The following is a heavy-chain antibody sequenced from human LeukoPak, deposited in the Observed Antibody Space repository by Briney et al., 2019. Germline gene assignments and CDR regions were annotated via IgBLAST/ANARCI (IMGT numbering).Heavy chain of an antibody. CDR2: IKQDGSEK. J-gene: IGHJ4*02. D-gene: IGHD6-13*01. V-gene: IGHV3-7*01. CDR1: GFTLSSYW. Sequence: GGSLRLSCAASGFTLSSYWMSWARQAPGKGLEWVANIKQDGSEKYYVDSVKGRFTISRDNAKNSLYLQMNSLRAEDTAVYYCARIPVAGFDYWGQGTLVTVSS. CDR3: ARIPVAGFDY.